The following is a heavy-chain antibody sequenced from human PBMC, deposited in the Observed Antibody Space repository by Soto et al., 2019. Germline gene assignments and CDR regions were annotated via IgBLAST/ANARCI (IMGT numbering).Heavy chain of an antibody. CDR3: ARDRVFYADNGVDRTGEELGGY. Sequence: GGSLRLSCAASGFTFSSYSMNWVRQAPGNGLEWVSSISSSSSYIYYADSVKGRFTISRDNAKNSLYLQMNSLRAEDTAVYYCARDRVFYADNGVDRTGEELGGYWGQGTLVTVSS. V-gene: IGHV3-21*01. CDR2: ISSSSSYI. D-gene: IGHD7-27*01. CDR1: GFTFSSYS. J-gene: IGHJ4*02.